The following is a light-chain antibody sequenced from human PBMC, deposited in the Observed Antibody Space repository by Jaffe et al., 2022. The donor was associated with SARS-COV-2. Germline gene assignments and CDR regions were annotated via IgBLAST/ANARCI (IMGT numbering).Light chain of an antibody. CDR3: QQYYSSPFT. V-gene: IGKV4-1*01. CDR2: WAS. Sequence: DIVMTQFPDSLAVSPGEKATINCKSSQTVLYNSNNKNYLAWYQQIPGQPPKLLIYWASTRESGVPDRFSGSGSGTNFTLTISSLQAEDVAVYYCQQYYSSPFTFGPGTKVDIK. J-gene: IGKJ3*01. CDR1: QTVLYNSNNKNY.